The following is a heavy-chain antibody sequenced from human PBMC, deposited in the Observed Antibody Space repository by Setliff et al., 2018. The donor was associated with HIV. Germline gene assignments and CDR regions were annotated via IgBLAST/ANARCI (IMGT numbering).Heavy chain of an antibody. V-gene: IGHV5-51*01. CDR1: GFNFLAHW. J-gene: IGHJ4*02. CDR3: ARLPYYVSGGVFDH. D-gene: IGHD3-10*01. CDR2: VYPGDSDT. Sequence: GESLTISCQCSGFNFLAHWIGWVRQVPEKGLEWVGIVYPGDSDTRYNPSFEGQVTVSADKTITTAYLQLTSLKASDTTMYFCARLPYYVSGGVFDHWGKGTLVTVSS.